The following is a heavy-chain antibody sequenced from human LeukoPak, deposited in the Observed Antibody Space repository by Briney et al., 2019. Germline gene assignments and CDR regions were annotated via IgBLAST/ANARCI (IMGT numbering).Heavy chain of an antibody. Sequence: SETLSLTCTVSGGSISSYYWSWIRQPPGKGLEWIGYIYYSGSTNYKPSLKSRVTISVDTSKNQFSLKLSSVTAADTVVYYCARHFRGERDFDYWGQGTLVTVSS. CDR3: ARHFRGERDFDY. D-gene: IGHD2-21*01. CDR2: IYYSGST. V-gene: IGHV4-59*08. J-gene: IGHJ4*02. CDR1: GGSISSYY.